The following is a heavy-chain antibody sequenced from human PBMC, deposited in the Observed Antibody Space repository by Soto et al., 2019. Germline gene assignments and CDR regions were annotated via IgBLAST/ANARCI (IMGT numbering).Heavy chain of an antibody. D-gene: IGHD3-10*02. CDR3: AGMVLFGNPHAFDI. CDR2: ISSSSSYI. V-gene: IGHV3-21*01. CDR1: GFTFSSYS. Sequence: EVQLVESGGGLVKPGGSLRLSCAASGFTFSSYSMNWVRQAPGKGLEWVSSISSSSSYIYYADSVKGRFTISRDNANNSLYLQLNSLSAEDTAVYYCAGMVLFGNPHAFDILGHGTMVTVSS. J-gene: IGHJ3*02.